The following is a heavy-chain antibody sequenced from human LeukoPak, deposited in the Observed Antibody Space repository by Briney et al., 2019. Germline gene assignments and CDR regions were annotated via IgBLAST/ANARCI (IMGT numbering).Heavy chain of an antibody. CDR1: GGSISSYY. CDR2: IYVSGRT. J-gene: IGHJ4*02. D-gene: IGHD5-24*01. V-gene: IGHV4-4*07. Sequence: SETLSLTCSVSGGSISSYYWSWIRQPAGKGREWIGRIYVSGRTDYSPSLNSRVTMSLDTSKNQFSLKLSSVTVADTAVYYCATDPEGRDGHNFDYWGQGTLVTVSS. CDR3: ATDPEGRDGHNFDY.